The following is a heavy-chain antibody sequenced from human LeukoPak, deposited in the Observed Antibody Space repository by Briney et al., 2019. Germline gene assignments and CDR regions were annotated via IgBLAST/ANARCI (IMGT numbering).Heavy chain of an antibody. D-gene: IGHD3-10*02. J-gene: IGHJ6*04. CDR1: GFTFSIYW. CDR2: IKQDGSEK. CDR3: AELGITMIGGV. V-gene: IGHV3-7*01. Sequence: GGSLRLSCAASGFTFSIYWMTWVRQAPGKGLEWVANIKQDGSEKYYVDSVKGRFTIFRDNAKNSLYLQMNSLRAEDTAVYYCAELGITMIGGVWGKGTTVTISS.